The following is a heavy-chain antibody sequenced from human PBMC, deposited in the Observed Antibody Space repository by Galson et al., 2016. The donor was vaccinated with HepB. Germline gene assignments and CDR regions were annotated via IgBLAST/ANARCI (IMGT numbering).Heavy chain of an antibody. CDR3: ARDFNWLFDS. J-gene: IGHJ4*02. CDR2: LWYDESKE. V-gene: IGHV3-33*01. D-gene: IGHD5-12*01. Sequence: SLRLSCAASGFTLGSFGMHWGRQAPGKGLEWVAVLWYDESKEFYADSVKGRFTISRDTSKNTLYLQMNSLRAEDTAMYYCARDFNWLFDSWGQGTLVTVSS. CDR1: GFTLGSFG.